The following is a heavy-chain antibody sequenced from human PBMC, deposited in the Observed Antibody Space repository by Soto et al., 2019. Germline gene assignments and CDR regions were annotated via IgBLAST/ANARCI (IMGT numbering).Heavy chain of an antibody. D-gene: IGHD2-2*01. CDR3: AREIIVVVPAAVWGVYYYGMDV. J-gene: IGHJ6*02. Sequence: SVKVSCKASGGTFSSYAISWVRQAPGRGLEWMGGIIPIFGTANYAQKFQGRVTITADKSTSTAYMELSSLRSEDTAVYYCAREIIVVVPAAVWGVYYYGMDVWGQGTTVTVSS. CDR2: IIPIFGTA. CDR1: GGTFSSYA. V-gene: IGHV1-69*06.